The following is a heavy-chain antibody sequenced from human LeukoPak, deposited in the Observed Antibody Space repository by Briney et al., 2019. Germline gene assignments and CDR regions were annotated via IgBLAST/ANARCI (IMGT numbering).Heavy chain of an antibody. CDR1: GGSINNYY. D-gene: IGHD5-24*01. CDR3: ARRMSHLYNFEY. CDR2: VYSSGST. J-gene: IGHJ4*02. V-gene: IGHV4-59*08. Sequence: SETLSLTCTVSGGSINNYYWNWIRQPPGKGLEWIGYVYSSGSTNYNPSLKSRVTMSVGTSKNQFSLKLNSVTAADTAVYYCARRMSHLYNFEYWGQGALVTVSS.